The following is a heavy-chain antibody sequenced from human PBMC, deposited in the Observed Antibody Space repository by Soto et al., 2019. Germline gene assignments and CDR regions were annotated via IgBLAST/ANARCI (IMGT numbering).Heavy chain of an antibody. J-gene: IGHJ5*02. CDR1: GYTFTSYD. CDR3: ARVIAVAGTWWFDP. Sequence: ASVKVSCKASGYTFTSYDINWVRQATGQGLEWMGWMNPNSGNTGYAQKFQGRVTMTRNTSISTAYMELSSLRSEDTAVYYCARVIAVAGTWWFDPWGQGTLVTVSS. CDR2: MNPNSGNT. D-gene: IGHD6-19*01. V-gene: IGHV1-8*01.